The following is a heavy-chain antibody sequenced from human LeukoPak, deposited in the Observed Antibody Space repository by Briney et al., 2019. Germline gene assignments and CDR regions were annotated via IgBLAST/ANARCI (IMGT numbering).Heavy chain of an antibody. CDR1: GLTFSSYG. Sequence: GGTLRLSCAASGLTFSSYGMSWVRQAPGKGLEWVSGISGSGDTTDYADSVKGRFTISRDNSKNTLYLQMNSLRAEDTAVYYCARDEMATMDSLDYWGQGTLVTVSS. D-gene: IGHD5-24*01. CDR2: ISGSGDTT. CDR3: ARDEMATMDSLDY. J-gene: IGHJ4*02. V-gene: IGHV3-23*01.